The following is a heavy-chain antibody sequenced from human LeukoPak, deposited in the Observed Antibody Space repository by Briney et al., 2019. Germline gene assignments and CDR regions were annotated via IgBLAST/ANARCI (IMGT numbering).Heavy chain of an antibody. D-gene: IGHD6-6*01. V-gene: IGHV3-43*02. CDR3: ASPLYSSSFGLDH. J-gene: IGHJ4*02. CDR2: ISGDGGST. CDR1: GFTFENYA. Sequence: GWSLRLYCSAAGFTFENYAMHWVRQAPGKGLEWVSLISGDGGSTYYADSVKGRFTISRDNSKNSLYLQMNSLRTEDTALYYCASPLYSSSFGLDHWGQGTLVTVSS.